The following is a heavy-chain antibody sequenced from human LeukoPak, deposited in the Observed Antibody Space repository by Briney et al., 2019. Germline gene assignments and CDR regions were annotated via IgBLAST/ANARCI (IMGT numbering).Heavy chain of an antibody. CDR3: ARQRTTIAARPYWFDP. V-gene: IGHV4-39*01. D-gene: IGHD6-6*01. CDR2: IYYSGST. CDR1: GGSISSSSYY. J-gene: IGHJ5*02. Sequence: ETLSLTCTVSGGSISSSSYYWGWIRQPPGKGLEWIGSIYYSGSTYYNPSLKSRVTISVDTSKNQFSLKLSSVTAADTAVYYCARQRTTIAARPYWFDPWGQGTLVTVSS.